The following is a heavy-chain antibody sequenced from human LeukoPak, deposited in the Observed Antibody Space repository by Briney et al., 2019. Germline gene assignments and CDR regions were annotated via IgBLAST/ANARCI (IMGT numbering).Heavy chain of an antibody. CDR3: ARGIAAAGFDY. CDR1: GFTFSSYS. CDR2: ISSSSSYI. J-gene: IGHJ4*02. Sequence: GGSLRLSCAASGFTFSSYSMNWVRQAPGKGLEWVSSISSSSSYIYYADSVKGRFTISRDNAQNSLYLQMNSLRAEDTAVYYCARGIAAAGFDYWGQGTLVTVSS. V-gene: IGHV3-21*01. D-gene: IGHD6-13*01.